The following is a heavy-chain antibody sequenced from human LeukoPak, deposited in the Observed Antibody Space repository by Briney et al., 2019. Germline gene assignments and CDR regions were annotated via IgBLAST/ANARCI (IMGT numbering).Heavy chain of an antibody. CDR3: VSQYFDF. CDR2: IKTKTEGGTT. Sequence: PGGSLRLSCAASGFTFSNARINWVRQAPGKGLEWVARIKTKTEGGTTDYAAPVKGRFTISRDDSKNTVYLQMNGLKTEDTAVYYCVSQYFDFWGQGTLVTVSS. CDR1: GFTFSNAR. V-gene: IGHV3-15*01. J-gene: IGHJ4*02.